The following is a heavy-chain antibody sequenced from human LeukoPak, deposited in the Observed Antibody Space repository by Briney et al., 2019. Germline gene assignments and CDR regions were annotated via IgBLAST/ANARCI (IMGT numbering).Heavy chain of an antibody. J-gene: IGHJ4*02. CDR2: IKQDGGEK. D-gene: IGHD2/OR15-2a*01. Sequence: GGSLRLSCAASGFTFSSYWMSWVRQAPGKGLEWVANIKQDGGEKYYVDSVKGRFTVSRDNAKNTLYLQMNSLRLEDTAVYYCVRDWAPASMQAAPFDCWGQGTLVTVSS. CDR1: GFTFSSYW. CDR3: VRDWAPASMQAAPFDC. V-gene: IGHV3-7*01.